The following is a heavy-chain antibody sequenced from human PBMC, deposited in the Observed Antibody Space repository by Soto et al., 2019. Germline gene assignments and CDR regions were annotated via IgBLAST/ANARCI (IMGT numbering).Heavy chain of an antibody. CDR3: ARVSVVVAATPVSAFDI. CDR2: IYHSGST. CDR1: SGSISSSNW. Sequence: QVQLQESGPGLVKPSGTLSLTCAVSSGSISSSNWWSWVRQPPGKGLEWIGEIYHSGSTNYNPSLKCRVTISVDKSKDQFSLKLSSVTDADTAVYYCARVSVVVAATPVSAFDIWGQGTMVTVSS. D-gene: IGHD2-15*01. J-gene: IGHJ3*02. V-gene: IGHV4-4*02.